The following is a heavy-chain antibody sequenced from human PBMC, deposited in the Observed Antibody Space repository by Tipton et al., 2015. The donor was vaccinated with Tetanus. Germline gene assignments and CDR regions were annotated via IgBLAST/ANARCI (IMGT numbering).Heavy chain of an antibody. Sequence: TLSLTCTVSGGSISSSGYYWSWIRQHPGKGLEWIGYIYYSGSTYYNPSLKSRVTISVDTSKNQFSLKLKSVTAADTAVYYCARDQARGARGWNYFDYWGQGTLVTVSS. V-gene: IGHV4-31*03. CDR3: ARDQARGARGWNYFDY. CDR2: IYYSGST. J-gene: IGHJ4*02. CDR1: GGSISSSGYY. D-gene: IGHD1-26*01.